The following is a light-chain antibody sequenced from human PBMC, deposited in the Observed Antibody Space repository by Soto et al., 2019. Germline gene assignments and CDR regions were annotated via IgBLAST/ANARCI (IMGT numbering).Light chain of an antibody. V-gene: IGLV2-11*01. CDR2: DVS. Sequence: QSALTQPRSVSGSPGQSVAISCTGTNSNLGDYNYVSWYQQHPGKAPKLMISDVSKRPSGVPDRFSGSKSGNTASLTISGLQAEDEADYYCCSSAGTYTYVFGTGNKVTVL. J-gene: IGLJ1*01. CDR3: CSSAGTYTYV. CDR1: NSNLGDYNY.